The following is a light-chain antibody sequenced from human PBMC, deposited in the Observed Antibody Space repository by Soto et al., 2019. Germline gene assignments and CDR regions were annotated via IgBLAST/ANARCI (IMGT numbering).Light chain of an antibody. J-gene: IGKJ1*01. CDR3: QQYKDWPTP. CDR2: GAS. V-gene: IGKV3-15*01. CDR1: QSVSST. Sequence: EIVMTQSPATLSMSLGERATLSCRASQSVSSTVAWYQQRPGQAPRLLIYGASTRATGIPARFSGSGSGTEFSLTISNLQSDDSAVYYCQQYKDWPTPFGQGTKVEIK.